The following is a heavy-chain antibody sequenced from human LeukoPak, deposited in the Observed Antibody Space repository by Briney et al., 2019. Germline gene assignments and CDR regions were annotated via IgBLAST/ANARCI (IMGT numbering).Heavy chain of an antibody. CDR1: GFTFSSYN. CDR2: ISSSSSYI. CDR3: ARDLEVLPAYGLDV. J-gene: IGHJ6*02. D-gene: IGHD2-2*01. V-gene: IGHV3-21*06. Sequence: PGGSLRLSCAASGFTFSSYNMNWVRQAPGKGLEWVSSISSSSSYIYYADSVQGRFSISRDNVKNSLFLRMNSLRAEDTAVYYRARDLEVLPAYGLDVWGQGTTVTVSS.